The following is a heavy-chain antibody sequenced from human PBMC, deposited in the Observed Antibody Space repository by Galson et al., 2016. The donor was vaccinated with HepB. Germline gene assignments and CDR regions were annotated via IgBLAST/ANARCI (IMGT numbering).Heavy chain of an antibody. Sequence: SLRLSCAASGLSFSDYYMSWIRQAPGKGLEWVSYISSSRSYTKYADPVKGRFTISRDNAKNSLYLQMNSLRAEDTAVYYCARDGSSRSSPNGFDIWGQGTMVTVSS. CDR3: ARDGSSRSSPNGFDI. CDR1: GLSFSDYY. V-gene: IGHV3-11*05. J-gene: IGHJ3*02. CDR2: ISSSRSYT. D-gene: IGHD6-13*01.